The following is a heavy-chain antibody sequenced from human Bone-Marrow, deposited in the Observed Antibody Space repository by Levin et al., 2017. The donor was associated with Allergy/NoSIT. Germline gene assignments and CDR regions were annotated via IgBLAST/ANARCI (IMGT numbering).Heavy chain of an antibody. CDR1: GDSVSSHY. D-gene: IGHD2-8*01. V-gene: IGHV4-4*07. J-gene: IGHJ3*02. CDR2: FYTSDDT. Sequence: SETLSLICTVSGDSVSSHYWNWIRQPAGKGLEWLGRFYTSDDTNYNPSLKSRVTMSFDTSKNHFSLKLSSVTAADTAVYYCARGGRSNCDNESCSSRNAFDIWGRGTMVIVSS. CDR3: ARGGRSNCDNESCSSRNAFDI.